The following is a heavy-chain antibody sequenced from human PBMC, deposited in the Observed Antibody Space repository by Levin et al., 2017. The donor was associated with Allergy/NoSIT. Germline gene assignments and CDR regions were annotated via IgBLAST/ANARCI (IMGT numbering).Heavy chain of an antibody. J-gene: IGHJ3*02. D-gene: IGHD2-2*02. Sequence: PSETLSLTCTVSGGSISSYYWSWIRQPPGKGLEWIGYIYYSGSTNYNPSLKSRVTISVDTSKNQFSLKLSSVTAADTAVYYCARTVEYCSSTSCYMGSAFDIWGQGTMVTVSS. CDR3: ARTVEYCSSTSCYMGSAFDI. CDR2: IYYSGST. V-gene: IGHV4-59*08. CDR1: GGSISSYY.